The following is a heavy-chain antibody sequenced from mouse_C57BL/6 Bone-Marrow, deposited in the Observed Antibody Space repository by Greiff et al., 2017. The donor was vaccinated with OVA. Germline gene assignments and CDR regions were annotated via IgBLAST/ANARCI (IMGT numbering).Heavy chain of an antibody. CDR3: ASGDYGSSGYFDS. J-gene: IGHJ2*01. CDR1: VFSFSSSG. Sequence: DVMLVESWGGLVQPGGSRRLSCAASVFSFSSSGMHRVRQAPEKGLEWVAYISSGSSTIYYADTVKGRFTISRDNPKNTLFLQMTSLRSEDTAMYYCASGDYGSSGYFDSWRQGTPLTVSS. CDR2: ISSGSSTI. V-gene: IGHV5-17*02. D-gene: IGHD1-1*01.